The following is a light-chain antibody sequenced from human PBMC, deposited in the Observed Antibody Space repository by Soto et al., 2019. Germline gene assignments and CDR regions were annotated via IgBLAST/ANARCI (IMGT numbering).Light chain of an antibody. V-gene: IGLV1-51*02. J-gene: IGLJ3*02. CDR2: ENN. CDR1: SSNIGNNY. Sequence: QSALTQPPSVSAAPGQKVTISCSGSSSNIGNNYVSWYQQLPGTAPKLLIYENNKRPSGIPDRFSGSKSGTSATLGITGLQTGDEDDYYCGTWDNSLSVWVFGGGTKLTVL. CDR3: GTWDNSLSVWV.